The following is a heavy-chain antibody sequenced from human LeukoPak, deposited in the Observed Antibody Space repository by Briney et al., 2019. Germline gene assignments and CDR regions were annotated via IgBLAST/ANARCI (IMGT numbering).Heavy chain of an antibody. Sequence: ASVKVSCKASGYTFTGYYMHWVRQAPGQGLEWMGWINPNSGGTNYAQKFQGRVTMTRDTSISTAYMELSRLRSDDTAVYYCARDGSGSYKDNFDYWGQGTLVTVSS. J-gene: IGHJ4*02. CDR3: ARDGSGSYKDNFDY. CDR2: INPNSGGT. D-gene: IGHD1-26*01. V-gene: IGHV1-2*02. CDR1: GYTFTGYY.